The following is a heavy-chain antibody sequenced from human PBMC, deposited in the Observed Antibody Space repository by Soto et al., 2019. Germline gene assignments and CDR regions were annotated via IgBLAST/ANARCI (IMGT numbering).Heavy chain of an antibody. J-gene: IGHJ6*02. Sequence: GGSLRLSCAASGFTFSDHFMDWVRQAPGQGLEWVGRTRNKANSYRAEYAASVSGRFTISRDDSKNSLDLQMNSLKTEDTAVYYCAREHRSGPYYYGMDVWGQGTTVTVSS. CDR1: GFTFSDHF. CDR2: TRNKANSYRA. D-gene: IGHD2-15*01. V-gene: IGHV3-72*01. CDR3: AREHRSGPYYYGMDV.